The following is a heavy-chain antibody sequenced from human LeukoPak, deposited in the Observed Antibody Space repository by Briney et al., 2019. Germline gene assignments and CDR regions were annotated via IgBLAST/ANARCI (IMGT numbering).Heavy chain of an antibody. Sequence: SETLSLTCTVSGYSISSGYYWGWIRQPPGKGLVWIGSIYHSGSTYYNPSLESRVTISVDTSKNQFSLKLSSVTAADTAVYYCAREATTVTTPYYYYYYMDVWGKGTTVTVSS. J-gene: IGHJ6*03. CDR1: GYSISSGYY. D-gene: IGHD4-11*01. CDR2: IYHSGST. V-gene: IGHV4-38-2*02. CDR3: AREATTVTTPYYYYYYMDV.